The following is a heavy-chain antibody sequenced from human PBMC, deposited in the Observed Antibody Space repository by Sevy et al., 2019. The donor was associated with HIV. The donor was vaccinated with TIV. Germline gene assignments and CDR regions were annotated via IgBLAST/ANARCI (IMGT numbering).Heavy chain of an antibody. CDR3: ARDKPQGVVVLPGAMWGGVDY. CDR2: ISPYTGDT. V-gene: IGHV1-18*01. CDR1: GYTFRCYG. Sequence: ASVKVSCRASGYTFRCYGISWVRQAPGQGLEWMGWISPYTGDTDFGQKVQGRISMTSDTSTSTAYMELRSLRSDDTAVYYCARDKPQGVVVLPGAMWGGVDYWGQGTLVTVSS. D-gene: IGHD2-2*01. J-gene: IGHJ4*02.